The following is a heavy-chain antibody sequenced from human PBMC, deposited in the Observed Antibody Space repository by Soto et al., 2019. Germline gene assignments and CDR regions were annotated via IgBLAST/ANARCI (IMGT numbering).Heavy chain of an antibody. V-gene: IGHV4-59*01. J-gene: IGHJ6*02. CDR2: IYYSGNT. Sequence: SETLSLTCDVSGASISSYYWSWIRQPPGKGLEWIGYIYYSGNTNYNPSLKSRVTMSVDTSKNQFSLNLTSVTAADTAVYFCARASYGSGNYYAPYSFYATDVWGHGTTVTVYS. D-gene: IGHD3-10*01. CDR3: ARASYGSGNYYAPYSFYATDV. CDR1: GASISSYY.